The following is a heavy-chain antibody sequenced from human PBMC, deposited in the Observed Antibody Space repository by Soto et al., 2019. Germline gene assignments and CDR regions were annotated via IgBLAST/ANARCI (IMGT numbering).Heavy chain of an antibody. CDR1: GFSLNDYG. V-gene: IGHV3-30*18. CDR2: ISYAGRNK. J-gene: IGHJ4*02. D-gene: IGHD3-22*01. CDR3: AKSNRGAYDTPDF. Sequence: VQLVESGGGVVQPGRSLRLSCAASGFSLNDYGMHWVRKPPGKGLEWVADISYAGRNKYYTDSVRGRFTISRDISKGTLYLQMNSLRPEDTAVYYCAKSNRGAYDTPDFWGQGTPVTV.